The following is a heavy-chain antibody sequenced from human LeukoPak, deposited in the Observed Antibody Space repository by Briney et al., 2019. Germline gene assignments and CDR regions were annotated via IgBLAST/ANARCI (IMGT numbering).Heavy chain of an antibody. J-gene: IGHJ5*02. CDR1: GGSISSYY. CDR3: AREDSGSSGYVFDP. CDR2: IYHSGST. D-gene: IGHD3-22*01. Sequence: KPSETLSLTCTVSGGSISSYYWSWIRQPPGKGLEWIGNIYHSGSTNYNPSLKSRVTISLDTSKNQFSLKLSSVTAADTAVYYCAREDSGSSGYVFDPWGQGTLVTVSS. V-gene: IGHV4-59*01.